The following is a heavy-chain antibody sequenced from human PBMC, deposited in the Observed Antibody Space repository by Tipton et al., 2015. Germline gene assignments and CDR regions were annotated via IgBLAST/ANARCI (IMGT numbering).Heavy chain of an antibody. V-gene: IGHV4-4*02. J-gene: IGHJ3*02. CDR3: ARYEVEVDAFDI. D-gene: IGHD2-2*01. Sequence: TLSLTCGGSGASISSNNWWSWVRQPPGKGLEWIGYISHSGNTKYNPSLKSRLTMSVDTSINQFSLKLNSVTAADAAVFYCARYEVEVDAFDIWGQGTMVTVSS. CDR2: ISHSGNT. CDR1: GASISSNNW.